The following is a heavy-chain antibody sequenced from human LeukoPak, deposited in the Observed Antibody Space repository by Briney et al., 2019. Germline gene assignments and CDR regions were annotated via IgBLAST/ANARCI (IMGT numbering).Heavy chain of an antibody. J-gene: IGHJ4*02. CDR3: ARHVVAVGFDY. CDR2: IKQDGSEK. CDR1: GFTFSDYN. Sequence: GGSLRLSCAASGFTFSDYNMRWIRQAPGKGLEWVANIKQDGSEKYYVDSVKGRFTISRDNAKNSLYLQMNSLRVEDTAVYYCARHVVAVGFDYWGQGTLVTVSS. D-gene: IGHD3-22*01. V-gene: IGHV3-7*01.